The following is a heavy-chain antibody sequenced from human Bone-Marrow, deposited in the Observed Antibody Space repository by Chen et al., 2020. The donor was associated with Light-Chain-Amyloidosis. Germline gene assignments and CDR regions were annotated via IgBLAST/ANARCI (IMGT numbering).Heavy chain of an antibody. CDR2: IYPDDSDA. V-gene: IGHV5-51*01. Sequence: EVQLEQSGPEVKKPGESLKISCKGSGYTFPNYWIGWVRQMPGKGLEWMGVIYPDDSDARYSPSFEGQVTISADKSITTACLQWRSLKASDTAMYYCARRRDGYNFDYWGQGTLVTFSS. D-gene: IGHD5-12*01. CDR3: ARRRDGYNFDY. J-gene: IGHJ4*02. CDR1: GYTFPNYW.